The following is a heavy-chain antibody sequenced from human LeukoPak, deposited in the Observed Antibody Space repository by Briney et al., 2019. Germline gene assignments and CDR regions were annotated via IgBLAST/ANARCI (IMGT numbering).Heavy chain of an antibody. V-gene: IGHV1-2*02. J-gene: IGHJ5*02. D-gene: IGHD7-27*01. Sequence: ASVKVSCKASGYTFTSYGISWVRQAPGQGLEWMGWINPNSGGTNYAQKFQGRVTMTRDTSISTAYMELSRLRSDDTAVYYCARRSWGGFDPWGQGTLVTVSS. CDR1: GYTFTSYG. CDR3: ARRSWGGFDP. CDR2: INPNSGGT.